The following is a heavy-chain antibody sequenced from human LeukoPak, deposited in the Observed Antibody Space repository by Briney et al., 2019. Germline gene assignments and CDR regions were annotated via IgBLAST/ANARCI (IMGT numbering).Heavy chain of an antibody. CDR2: INPSGGST. V-gene: IGHV1-46*01. D-gene: IGHD5-12*01. Sequence: GASVKVSCKTSGYTFTSYDLHWVRRATGQGLEGMGRINPSGGSTSYGQKFQGRVTMARDTTTSTVYMDLSSLRAEDTAVYYCATTRTPNSAYDALDYWGQGTLVTVSS. CDR3: ATTRTPNSAYDALDY. CDR1: GYTFTSYD. J-gene: IGHJ4*02.